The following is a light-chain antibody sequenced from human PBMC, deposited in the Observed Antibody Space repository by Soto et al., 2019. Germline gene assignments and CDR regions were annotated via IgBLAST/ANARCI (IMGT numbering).Light chain of an antibody. V-gene: IGKV3-20*01. CDR2: GAS. Sequence: EIVLTQSPDTLSLYPGERATLSCRSSQSVSSSYLVWYQQKPGQSLRLLIYGASSRTTGVPDRFSGSGSGTDFTLTISRREHEDFALYRRQQFGSSPWTFGQGTKVELK. CDR3: QQFGSSPWT. CDR1: QSVSSSY. J-gene: IGKJ1*01.